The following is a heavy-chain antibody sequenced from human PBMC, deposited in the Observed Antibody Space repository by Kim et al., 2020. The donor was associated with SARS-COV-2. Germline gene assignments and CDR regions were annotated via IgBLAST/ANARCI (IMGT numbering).Heavy chain of an antibody. CDR3: ARLPIKYGDYGYIDY. J-gene: IGHJ4*02. V-gene: IGHV4-39*01. CDR2: IYYSGST. D-gene: IGHD4-17*01. Sequence: SETLSLTCTVSGGSISSSSYYWGWIRQPPGKGLEWIGSIYYSGSTYYNPSLKSRVTISVDTSKNQFSLKLSSVTAADTAVYYCARLPIKYGDYGYIDYWGQGTLVTVSS. CDR1: GGSISSSSYY.